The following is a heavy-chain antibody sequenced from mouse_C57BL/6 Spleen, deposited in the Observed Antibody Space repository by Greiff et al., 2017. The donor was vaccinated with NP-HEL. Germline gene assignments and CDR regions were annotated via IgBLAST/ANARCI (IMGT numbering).Heavy chain of an antibody. J-gene: IGHJ3*01. D-gene: IGHD1-1*01. CDR1: GYTFTSYW. CDR2: IYPSDSET. CDR3: AREETYYGSSPAWFAY. Sequence: VQLQQSGAELVRPGSSVKLSCKASGYTFTSYWMDWVKQRPGQGLEWIGNIYPSDSETHYNQKFKDKATLTVDKSSSTAYMQLSSLTSEDSAVYYCAREETYYGSSPAWFAYWGQGTLVTVSA. V-gene: IGHV1-61*01.